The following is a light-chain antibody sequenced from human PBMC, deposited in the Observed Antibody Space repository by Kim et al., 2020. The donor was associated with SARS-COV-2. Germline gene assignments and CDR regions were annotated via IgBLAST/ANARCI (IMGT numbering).Light chain of an antibody. CDR3: QVWDSSSDHWV. Sequence: PGKTARITCGGNNIGSKSVHWYQRKPGQAPVLVIYYDSDRPSGIPERFSGSNSGNTATLTISRVEAGDEADYYCQVWDSSSDHWVFGGGTQLTVL. J-gene: IGLJ3*02. V-gene: IGLV3-21*04. CDR1: NIGSKS. CDR2: YDS.